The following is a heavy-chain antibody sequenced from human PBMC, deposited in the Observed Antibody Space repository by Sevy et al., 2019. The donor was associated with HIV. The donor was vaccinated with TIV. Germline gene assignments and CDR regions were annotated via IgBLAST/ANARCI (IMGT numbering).Heavy chain of an antibody. CDR2: IYYSGST. D-gene: IGHD3-22*01. Sequence: SETLSLTCTVSDGSISSGDYYWSWIRQPPGKGLEWIGYIYYSGSTYYNPSLKSRVTISVDTSKNQFSLKLSSVTAADTAVYYCARVYTYYYDSSGYLSLYYFDYWGQGTLVTVSS. CDR3: ARVYTYYYDSSGYLSLYYFDY. J-gene: IGHJ4*02. V-gene: IGHV4-30-4*01. CDR1: DGSISSGDYY.